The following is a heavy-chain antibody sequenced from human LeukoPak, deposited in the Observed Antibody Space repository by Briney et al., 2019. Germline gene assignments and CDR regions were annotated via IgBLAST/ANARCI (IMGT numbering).Heavy chain of an antibody. Sequence: ASVKVSCKTSEYTFTDYYIHWVRQAPGQGLEWMGWINPTSGATDYAQKFKGRVTMTSDSSISTAYMELNSLKSDDTAVFYCTRYSLGGDYDFGYWGQGTLVAVSS. D-gene: IGHD4-17*01. CDR2: INPTSGAT. V-gene: IGHV1-2*02. CDR3: TRYSLGGDYDFGY. J-gene: IGHJ4*02. CDR1: EYTFTDYY.